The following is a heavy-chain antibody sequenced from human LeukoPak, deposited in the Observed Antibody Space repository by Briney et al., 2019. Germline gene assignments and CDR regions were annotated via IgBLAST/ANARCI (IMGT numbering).Heavy chain of an antibody. V-gene: IGHV1-18*01. CDR3: ARGGYCSDGSCYAFDY. D-gene: IGHD2-15*01. Sequence: ASVKVSCKASGYTFTSYGISWVRQAPGHGLGWMGWISAYNGNTNYAQKLQGRVTMTTDTSTSTAYMELRSLRSDDTAVYYCARGGYCSDGSCYAFDYWGQGTLVTVSS. J-gene: IGHJ4*02. CDR2: ISAYNGNT. CDR1: GYTFTSYG.